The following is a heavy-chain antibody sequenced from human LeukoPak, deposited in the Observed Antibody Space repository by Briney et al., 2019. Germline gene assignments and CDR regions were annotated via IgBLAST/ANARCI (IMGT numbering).Heavy chain of an antibody. CDR3: AKDGLSYDGSTHVYYFQS. CDR2: IIYDGRHT. D-gene: IGHD3-22*01. Sequence: ASLRLSCTASGFTFRMYAMSWVRPAPGKGLESVASIIYDGRHTYYAASVKGRFTISRDNSQNTLYLQMNSLRAEDTALYYCAKDGLSYDGSTHVYYFQSLGQGTLVTVSS. V-gene: IGHV3-23*01. CDR1: GFTFRMYA. J-gene: IGHJ4*02.